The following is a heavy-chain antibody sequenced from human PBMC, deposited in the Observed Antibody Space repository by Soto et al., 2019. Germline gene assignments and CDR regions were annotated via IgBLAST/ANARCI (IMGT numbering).Heavy chain of an antibody. CDR3: VRGGGHFAN. V-gene: IGHV3-7*03. J-gene: IGHJ4*02. Sequence: GGSLRLSCAVSGFTYSVTWMSWVRQPPGKGLEWVANIKQDGSDKNYADSVKGRFTISRDNTKNSLFLQMNSLRAEDTAVYYCVRGGGHFANWGRGTLVTVSS. CDR2: IKQDGSDK. CDR1: GFTYSVTW.